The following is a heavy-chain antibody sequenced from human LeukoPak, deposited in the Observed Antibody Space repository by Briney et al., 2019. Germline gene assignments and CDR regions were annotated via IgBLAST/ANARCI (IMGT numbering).Heavy chain of an antibody. CDR2: IYTSGST. D-gene: IGHD3-9*01. CDR3: AREGSRYDILTGYQDNFDY. CDR1: GGSISSGSYY. J-gene: IGHJ4*02. Sequence: YPSETLSLTCTVSGGSISSGSYYWSWIRQPAGKGLEWIGRIYTSGSTNYNPSLKSRVTISVDTSKNQFSLKLSSVTAADTAVYYCAREGSRYDILTGYQDNFDYWGQGTLVTVSS. V-gene: IGHV4-61*02.